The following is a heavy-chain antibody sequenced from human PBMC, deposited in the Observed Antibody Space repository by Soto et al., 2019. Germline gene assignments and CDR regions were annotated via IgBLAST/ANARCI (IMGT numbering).Heavy chain of an antibody. D-gene: IGHD6-19*01. CDR2: FDPEDGET. Sequence: ASVNVSCKVSGYTLTELSIHWVRQAPGKGLECMGGFDPEDGETIYAQKFQGRVTMTEDTSTDTAYMELSSLRSEDTAVYYCATVQVAVTYYFDYWGQGTLVTVSS. J-gene: IGHJ4*02. CDR3: ATVQVAVTYYFDY. V-gene: IGHV1-24*01. CDR1: GYTLTELS.